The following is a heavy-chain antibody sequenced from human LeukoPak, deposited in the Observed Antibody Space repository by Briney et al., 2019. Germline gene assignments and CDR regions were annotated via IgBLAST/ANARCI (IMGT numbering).Heavy chain of an antibody. D-gene: IGHD3-16*02. CDR2: INPNSGGT. V-gene: IGHV1-2*06. CDR3: ARAPPCSSYQFDY. CDR1: GYTFTGYY. Sequence: ASVKVSCKASGYTFTGYYMHWVRQAPGQGLEWMGRINPNSGGTNYAQKFQGRVTMTRDTSISTAYMELSRLRSDDTAVYYCARAPPCSSYQFDYWGQGTLVTVSS. J-gene: IGHJ4*02.